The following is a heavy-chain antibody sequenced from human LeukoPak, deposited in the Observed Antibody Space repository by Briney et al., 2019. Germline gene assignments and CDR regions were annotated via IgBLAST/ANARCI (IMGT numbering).Heavy chain of an antibody. D-gene: IGHD3-22*01. CDR1: GFTFSNYW. Sequence: GGSLTLSCAASGFTFSNYWMHWVRQVPGKGLVWVSRISGDESFTTYADSVKGRFTISRDNSKNTLYLQMNSLRAEDTAVYYCARDNYDSSGYYEGWGQGTLVTVSS. J-gene: IGHJ4*02. CDR3: ARDNYDSSGYYEG. CDR2: ISGDESFT. V-gene: IGHV3-74*01.